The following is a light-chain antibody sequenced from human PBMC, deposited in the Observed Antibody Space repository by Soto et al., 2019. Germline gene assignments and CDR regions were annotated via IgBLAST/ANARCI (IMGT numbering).Light chain of an antibody. V-gene: IGLV1-40*01. CDR1: SSNIGTGYD. CDR3: QSYDTSLGGSYV. J-gene: IGLJ1*01. CDR2: GDI. Sequence: QSVLTQPPSVSGAPGQRVTISCTGSSSNIGTGYDVHWYQQLPDKVPKLLISGDINRPSGVPDRFSGSKSGTSASLAITGLQAEDEADYYCQSYDTSLGGSYVFGTGTKLTVL.